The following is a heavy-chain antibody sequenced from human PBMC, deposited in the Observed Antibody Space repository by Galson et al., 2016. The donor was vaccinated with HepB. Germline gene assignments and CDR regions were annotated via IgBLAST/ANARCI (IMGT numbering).Heavy chain of an antibody. J-gene: IGHJ4*02. CDR1: AFSLSFSGMG. V-gene: IGHV2-5*02. Sequence: PALVKPTQTLTLTCTFSAFSLSFSGMGMGWIRQPPGKALEWLALIYWDDEKRYSPSLKTRLTITKDTSKNQVVLTITNADPADTATYFCARRLNTAWLGGATWDYWGLGTLVTVSS. D-gene: IGHD3-10*01. CDR3: ARRLNTAWLGGATWDY. CDR2: IYWDDEK.